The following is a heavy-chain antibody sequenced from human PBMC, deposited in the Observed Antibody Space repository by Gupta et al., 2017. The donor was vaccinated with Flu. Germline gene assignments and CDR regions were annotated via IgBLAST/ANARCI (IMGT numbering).Heavy chain of an antibody. J-gene: IGHJ4*02. CDR3: AKDMSKGIAAAGGDY. V-gene: IGHV3-30*18. Sequence: QVQLVESGGGVVQPGRSLRLSCAASGFTFSSYGMHWARQAPGKGLEWVAVISYDGSNKYYADSVKGRFTISRDNSKNTLYLQMNSLRAEDTAVYYCAKDMSKGIAAAGGDYWGQGTLVTVSS. D-gene: IGHD6-13*01. CDR1: GFTFSSYG. CDR2: ISYDGSNK.